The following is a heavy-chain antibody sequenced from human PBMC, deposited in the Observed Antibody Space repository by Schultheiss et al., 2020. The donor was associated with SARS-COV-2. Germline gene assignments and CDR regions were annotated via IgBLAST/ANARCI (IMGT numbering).Heavy chain of an antibody. CDR3: ARDPYSSSWYLGASGEPPKMDV. J-gene: IGHJ6*02. CDR1: GFTFSDYY. CDR2: ISSSGSTI. Sequence: GGSLRLSCAASGFTFSDYYMSWIRQAPGKGLEWVSYISSSGSTIYYADSVKGRFTISRDNAKNSLYLQMNSLRAEDTAVYYCARDPYSSSWYLGASGEPPKMDVWGQGTTVTVSS. V-gene: IGHV3-11*04. D-gene: IGHD6-13*01.